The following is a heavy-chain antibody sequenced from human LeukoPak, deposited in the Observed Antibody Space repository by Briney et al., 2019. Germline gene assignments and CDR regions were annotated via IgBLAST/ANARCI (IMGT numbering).Heavy chain of an antibody. CDR3: ARGHYGSGTGTYPD. CDR1: GASLSPNY. CDR2: IYYSGST. D-gene: IGHD3-10*01. J-gene: IGHJ4*02. V-gene: IGHV4-59*01. Sequence: SETLSLTCTVSGASLSPNYWSWIRQPPGKGLEWIGYIYYSGSTDYNPSLKSRVTISVDTSKNQVSLKLNSVTAADTAVYYSARGHYGSGTGTYPDWGQGTLVTVSS.